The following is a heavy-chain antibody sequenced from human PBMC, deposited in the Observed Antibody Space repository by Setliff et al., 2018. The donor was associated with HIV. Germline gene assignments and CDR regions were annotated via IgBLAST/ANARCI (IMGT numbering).Heavy chain of an antibody. V-gene: IGHV4-31*03. CDR3: ARAHVAARPFDH. CDR1: GGSISSGGHY. D-gene: IGHD6-6*01. CDR2: IYYSGTT. J-gene: IGHJ4*02. Sequence: PSETLSLTCTVSGGSISSGGHYWSWIRQHPVKGLEWIGYIYYSGTTYYNPSLKSRLTISIDTSKNQFSLKLSSVTAADTAVYYCARAHVAARPFDHWGQGTLVTVSS.